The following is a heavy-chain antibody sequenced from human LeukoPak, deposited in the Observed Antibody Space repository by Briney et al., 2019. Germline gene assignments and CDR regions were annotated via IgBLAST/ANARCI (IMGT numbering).Heavy chain of an antibody. V-gene: IGHV3-48*03. CDR3: AELGITMIGGV. J-gene: IGHJ6*04. Sequence: SGGSLRLSCAASGFTFSSYEMNWVRQAPGKGLEWVSYISSSGSTIYCADSVKGRFTISRDNAKNSLYLQMNSLRAEDTAVYYCAELGITMIGGVWGKGTTVTMSS. CDR2: ISSSGSTI. CDR1: GFTFSSYE. D-gene: IGHD3-10*02.